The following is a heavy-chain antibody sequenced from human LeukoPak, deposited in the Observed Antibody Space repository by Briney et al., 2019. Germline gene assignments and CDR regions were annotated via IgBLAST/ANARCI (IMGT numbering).Heavy chain of an antibody. D-gene: IGHD6-6*01. CDR2: IIPIFGTA. V-gene: IGHV1-69*05. CDR1: GGTFSSYA. CDR3: ARGVEYSSSDWYFYY. J-gene: IGHJ4*02. Sequence: SVKVSCKASGGTFSSYAISWVRPAPGQGLEWMGGIIPIFGTANYAQKFQGRVTITTDESTSIAYMELSSLRSEDTAVYYCARGVEYSSSDWYFYYWGQGTLVTVSS.